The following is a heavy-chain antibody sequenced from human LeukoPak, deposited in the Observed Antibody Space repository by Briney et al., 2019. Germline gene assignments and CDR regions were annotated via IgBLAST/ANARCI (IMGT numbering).Heavy chain of an antibody. V-gene: IGHV3-15*07. Sequence: GGSLRLSCAASGFTFSNAWMNWVRQAPGKGLEWVGRMKSKTDGGTTDYAAPVKGRFTISRDDSKNTLYLQMNSLKTEDTAVYYCTTYSGYDSASFDYWGQGTLVTVSS. CDR3: TTYSGYDSASFDY. CDR2: MKSKTDGGTT. CDR1: GFTFSNAW. J-gene: IGHJ4*02. D-gene: IGHD5-12*01.